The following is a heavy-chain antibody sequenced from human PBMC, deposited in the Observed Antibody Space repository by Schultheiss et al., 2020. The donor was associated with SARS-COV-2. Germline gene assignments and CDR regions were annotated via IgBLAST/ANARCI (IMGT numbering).Heavy chain of an antibody. CDR2: IYYSGST. CDR3: ARHTYDMRDPNSYYFDY. D-gene: IGHD3-16*01. V-gene: IGHV4-34*01. Sequence: SETLSLTCAVYGGSFSGYYWSWIRQPPGKGLEWIGSIYYSGSTYYNPSLKSRVTISVDTSKNQFSLKLSSVTAADTAVYYCARHTYDMRDPNSYYFDYWGQGTLVTVSS. J-gene: IGHJ4*02. CDR1: GGSFSGYY.